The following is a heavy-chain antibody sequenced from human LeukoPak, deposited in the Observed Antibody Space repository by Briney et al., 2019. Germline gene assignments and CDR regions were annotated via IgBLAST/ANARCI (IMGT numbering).Heavy chain of an antibody. CDR1: GYTFTSYY. Sequence: GASVKVSCKASGYTFTSYYMHWVRQAPGQGLEWMGWISAYNGNTNYAQKLQGRVTMTTDTSTSTAYMELRSLRSDDTAVYYCARDTVVAAAGTPLAPWGQGTLVTVSS. J-gene: IGHJ5*02. V-gene: IGHV1-18*04. CDR2: ISAYNGNT. CDR3: ARDTVVAAAGTPLAP. D-gene: IGHD6-13*01.